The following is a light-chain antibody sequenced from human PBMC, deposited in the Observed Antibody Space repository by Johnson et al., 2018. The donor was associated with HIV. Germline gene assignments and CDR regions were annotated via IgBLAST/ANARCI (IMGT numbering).Light chain of an antibody. V-gene: IGLV1-51*01. CDR2: DNN. CDR3: GTWDSSLSAEV. CDR1: SSNIGNNY. J-gene: IGLJ1*01. Sequence: QAVLTQPPSVSAAPGQKVTISCSGSSSNIGNNYVSWYQQLPGTAPKLLIYDNNKRPSGIPDRFSGSKSGTSATLGITGLQTGDDADYYCGTWDSSLSAEVFGTVTKVTVL.